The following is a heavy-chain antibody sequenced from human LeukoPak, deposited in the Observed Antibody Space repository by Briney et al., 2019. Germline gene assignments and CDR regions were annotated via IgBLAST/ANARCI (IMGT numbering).Heavy chain of an antibody. Sequence: ASVKVSCKASGGTFSSYAISWVRQAPGQGLEWMGRIIPIFGTANYAQKFQGRVTITTDESTSTAYMELSSLRSEDTAVYYCAREEGTRGPSYYFDYWGQGTLVTVSS. V-gene: IGHV1-69*05. CDR2: IIPIFGTA. CDR1: GGTFSSYA. CDR3: AREEGTRGPSYYFDY. D-gene: IGHD2-15*01. J-gene: IGHJ4*02.